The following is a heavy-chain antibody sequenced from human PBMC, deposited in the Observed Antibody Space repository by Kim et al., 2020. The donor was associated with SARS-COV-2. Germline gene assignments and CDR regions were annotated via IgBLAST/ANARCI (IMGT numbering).Heavy chain of an antibody. J-gene: IGHJ6*02. CDR3: ARLVKGIVVVPAAHMDV. D-gene: IGHD2-2*01. V-gene: IGHV4-39*01. Sequence: LKSRVPISVDTSNNQFSLKLSSVTAADTAVYYCARLVKGIVVVPAAHMDVWGQGTTVTVSS.